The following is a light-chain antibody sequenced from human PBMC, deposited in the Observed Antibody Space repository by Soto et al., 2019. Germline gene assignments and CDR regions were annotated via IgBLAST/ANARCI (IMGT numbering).Light chain of an antibody. Sequence: QSALTQPASVSGSPGQSITISCTGTSSDVGGYSYVSWYQQPPGKAPKLMIYDVSDRPSGVSNRFSGSKSGNTASLTISGLQAEDEADYYCSSYTSSSLYVFGTGTKLTVL. V-gene: IGLV2-14*01. J-gene: IGLJ1*01. CDR3: SSYTSSSLYV. CDR1: SSDVGGYSY. CDR2: DVS.